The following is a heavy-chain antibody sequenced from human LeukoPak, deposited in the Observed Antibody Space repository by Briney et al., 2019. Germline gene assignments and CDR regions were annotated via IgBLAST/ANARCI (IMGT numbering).Heavy chain of an antibody. J-gene: IGHJ4*02. D-gene: IGHD4-17*01. CDR1: GFSLSTSGVG. Sequence: SGPTLVNPPQTLTLTCTFSGFSLSTSGVGVGWIRQPPGKALEWLALIYWDDDKRYSPSLKSRLTITKDTSKNQVVLTMTNMDPVDTATYYCAHTYYGDDPHYFDYWGQGTLVTVSS. V-gene: IGHV2-5*02. CDR2: IYWDDDK. CDR3: AHTYYGDDPHYFDY.